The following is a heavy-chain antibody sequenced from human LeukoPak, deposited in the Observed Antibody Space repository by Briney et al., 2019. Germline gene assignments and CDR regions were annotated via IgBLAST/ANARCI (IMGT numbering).Heavy chain of an antibody. J-gene: IGHJ5*02. CDR2: INHRGTT. D-gene: IGHD5-12*01. V-gene: IGHV4-34*01. CDR3: ARVDIVTTNWFDP. Sequence: SETLSLTCVVYGGSFSGYYWTWIRQPPGKGLEWIGQINHRGTTTYNPSLKSRVTISVDTPKNQFSLKLNSVTAADTAVYYCARVDIVTTNWFDPWGQGTLVIVSP. CDR1: GGSFSGYY.